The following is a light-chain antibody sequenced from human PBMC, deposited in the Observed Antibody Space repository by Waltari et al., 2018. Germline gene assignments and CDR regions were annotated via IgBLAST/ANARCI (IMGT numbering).Light chain of an antibody. CDR2: VNNDGSH. CDR1: SGHSSNV. J-gene: IGLJ3*02. Sequence: QLVLTQSPSVSASLGASVKLTCTLSSGHSSNVIAWHQQQPGKGPRYLMNVNNDGSHSKWDEIPDRFSGSSSGAERYLTISSLQSDDEADYYCQTGGHGTWVFGGGTKLTVL. CDR3: QTGGHGTWV. V-gene: IGLV4-69*01.